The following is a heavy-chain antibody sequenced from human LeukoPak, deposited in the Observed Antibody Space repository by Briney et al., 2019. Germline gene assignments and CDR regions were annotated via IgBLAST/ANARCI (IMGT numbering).Heavy chain of an antibody. Sequence: SVKVSCKASGGIFSSYAISWVRQAPGQGLEWMGGIIPIFGTANYAQKFQGRVTITADESTSTAYMELSSLRSEDTAVYYCARSGLPPRQIQLWLEVAFDIWGQGTMVTVSS. D-gene: IGHD5-18*01. V-gene: IGHV1-69*01. CDR2: IIPIFGTA. CDR1: GGIFSSYA. J-gene: IGHJ3*02. CDR3: ARSGLPPRQIQLWLEVAFDI.